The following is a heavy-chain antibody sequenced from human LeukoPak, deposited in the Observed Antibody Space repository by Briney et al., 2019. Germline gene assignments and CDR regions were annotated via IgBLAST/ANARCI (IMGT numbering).Heavy chain of an antibody. Sequence: EPSETLSLTCTVSGGSISSYYWSWIRQPPGKGLEWIGYIYYSGSTNYNPSLKSRVTISVDTSKNQFSLKLSSVTAADTAVYYCARDRSSGVFDHWGQGTLVTVSS. D-gene: IGHD6-19*01. J-gene: IGHJ4*02. CDR3: ARDRSSGVFDH. CDR2: IYYSGST. CDR1: GGSISSYY. V-gene: IGHV4-59*01.